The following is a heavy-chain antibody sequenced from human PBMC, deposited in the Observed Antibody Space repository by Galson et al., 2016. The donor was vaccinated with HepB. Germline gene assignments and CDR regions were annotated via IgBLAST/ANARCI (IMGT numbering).Heavy chain of an antibody. D-gene: IGHD3-3*01. Sequence: SLRLSCAASGFTFSDYYMTWMRLAPGKGLQWVSCISSSSGYTNYEDSVKGRFTISRDNAKNSLFLDMNSLLVEDTAVYYCARGGISNYYNGMDVWGQGTTVIVS. V-gene: IGHV3-11*06. CDR2: ISSSSGYT. J-gene: IGHJ6*02. CDR1: GFTFSDYY. CDR3: ARGGISNYYNGMDV.